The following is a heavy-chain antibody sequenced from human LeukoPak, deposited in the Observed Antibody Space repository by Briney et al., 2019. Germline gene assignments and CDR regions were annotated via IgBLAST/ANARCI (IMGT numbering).Heavy chain of an antibody. CDR3: ARRGYSGYDSRFDY. CDR2: IYYSGST. D-gene: IGHD5-12*01. CDR1: GGSISSSSYY. Sequence: SETLSLTCTVSGGSISSSSYYWGWIRQPPGKGLEWIGSIYYSGSTYYNPSLKSRVTISVDTSKNQFSLKLSSVTAADTAVYYCARRGYSGYDSRFDYWGQGTLVTVSS. V-gene: IGHV4-39*07. J-gene: IGHJ4*02.